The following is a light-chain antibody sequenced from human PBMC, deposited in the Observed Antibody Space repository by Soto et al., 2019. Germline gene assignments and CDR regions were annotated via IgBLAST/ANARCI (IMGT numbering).Light chain of an antibody. Sequence: QSVLTQPPSLSGAPGQRVTISCTGSSSNIGAGYDVHWYQQLLGTVPKLFIYAYTNRPSGVPDRFSGSKSDTSASLAITGLQAEDEAEYYCQSFDSSLSAWVFGGGTKLTVL. CDR3: QSFDSSLSAWV. CDR2: AYT. J-gene: IGLJ3*02. CDR1: SSNIGAGYD. V-gene: IGLV1-40*01.